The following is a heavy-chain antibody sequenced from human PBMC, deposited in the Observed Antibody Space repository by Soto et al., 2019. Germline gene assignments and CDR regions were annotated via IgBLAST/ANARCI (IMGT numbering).Heavy chain of an antibody. V-gene: IGHV1-69*06. CDR3: ARVWGWLHHFDY. CDR1: VGTFSSYA. J-gene: IGHJ4*02. D-gene: IGHD5-12*01. Sequence: QVQLVQSAAEVKKPWSSVKVSCKASVGTFSSYAISWVRPAPGQGLEWMGGIIPIFGTANYAQKFQGRVTITADKSTSTAYMELSSLRSEDTAVYYCARVWGWLHHFDYWGQGTLVTVSS. CDR2: IIPIFGTA.